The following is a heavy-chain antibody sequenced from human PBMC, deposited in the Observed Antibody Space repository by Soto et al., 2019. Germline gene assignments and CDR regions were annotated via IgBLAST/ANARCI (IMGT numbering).Heavy chain of an antibody. Sequence: SETLSLTCTVSGGSVTSDEDYWTWIRQSPGKGLEWIGYISNSGSTGYNPSLKTRLSMSVDRSKNQFTLRLTSVTAADTAVYFCATESGSTYGYFDHWGQGTLVTVSS. V-gene: IGHV4-30-4*01. CDR2: ISNSGST. CDR1: GGSVTSDEDY. D-gene: IGHD5-18*01. CDR3: ATESGSTYGYFDH. J-gene: IGHJ4*02.